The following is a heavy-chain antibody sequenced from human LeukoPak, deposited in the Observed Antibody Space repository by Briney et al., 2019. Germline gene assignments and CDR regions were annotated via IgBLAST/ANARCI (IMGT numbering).Heavy chain of an antibody. V-gene: IGHV5-51*01. CDR3: ARHVGGYCTSTNCYGDY. J-gene: IGHJ4*02. Sequence: GESLKISCKGSGYRFTSYWIGWVRPMPGKGLEWMGIIYPGDSDIRYSPSFQGQVTISADKSISTAYLQWSSLEASDTAMYYCARHVGGYCTSTNCYGDYWGPGTLVTVSS. D-gene: IGHD2-2*01. CDR1: GYRFTSYW. CDR2: IYPGDSDI.